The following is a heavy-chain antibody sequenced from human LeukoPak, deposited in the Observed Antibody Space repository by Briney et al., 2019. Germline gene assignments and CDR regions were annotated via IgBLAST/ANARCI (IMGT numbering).Heavy chain of an antibody. CDR1: GYTFTSYY. J-gene: IGHJ3*02. Sequence: ASVKVSCKASGYTFTSYYMHWVRQAPGQGLEWMGIINPSGGSTSYAQKFQGRVTMTRDTSTSTVYMELSSLRSEDTAGYYCARDSPLTPIIDQDAFDIWGQGTMVTVSS. CDR2: INPSGGST. D-gene: IGHD1-20*01. CDR3: ARDSPLTPIIDQDAFDI. V-gene: IGHV1-46*01.